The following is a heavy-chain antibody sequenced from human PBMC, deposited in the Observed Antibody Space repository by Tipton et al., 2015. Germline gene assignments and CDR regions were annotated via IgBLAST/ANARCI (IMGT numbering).Heavy chain of an antibody. V-gene: IGHV4-39*07. Sequence: TLSLTCTVSGGSISSSSYYWGWIRQPPGKGLEWIGSVHYSGSTYYNPSLKSRVTISVDTSKNQFSLKLTSVTAADTAVYYCARGYSNYWGYWVQGTLVTVSS. CDR2: VHYSGST. J-gene: IGHJ4*02. D-gene: IGHD4-11*01. CDR3: ARGYSNYWGY. CDR1: GGSISSSSYY.